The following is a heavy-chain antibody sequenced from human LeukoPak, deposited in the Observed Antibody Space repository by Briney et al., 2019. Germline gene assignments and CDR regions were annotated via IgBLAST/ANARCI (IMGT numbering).Heavy chain of an antibody. Sequence: SETLSLTCTVSGGSISSGGYYWSWIRQHPGKGLEWIGYIYYSGSTYYNPSLKSRVTISVDTSKNQFSLKLSSVTAADTAVYYGARPTRGYYDILTGYIDNWFDPWGQGTLVTVSS. D-gene: IGHD3-9*01. CDR2: IYYSGST. V-gene: IGHV4-31*03. CDR3: ARPTRGYYDILTGYIDNWFDP. CDR1: GGSISSGGYY. J-gene: IGHJ5*02.